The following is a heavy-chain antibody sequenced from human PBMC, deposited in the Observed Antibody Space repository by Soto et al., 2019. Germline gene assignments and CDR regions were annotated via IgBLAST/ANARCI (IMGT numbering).Heavy chain of an antibody. V-gene: IGHV4-39*01. CDR1: GGSISSSSYY. Sequence: PSETLSLTCTVSGGSISSSSYYWGWIRQHPGKGLEWIGSIYYSGSTYYNPSLKSRVTIFVDTSKNQFSLKLSSVTAADTAVYYCARGYGDYLDYWGQGTLVTVSS. CDR3: ARGYGDYLDY. CDR2: IYYSGST. J-gene: IGHJ4*02. D-gene: IGHD4-17*01.